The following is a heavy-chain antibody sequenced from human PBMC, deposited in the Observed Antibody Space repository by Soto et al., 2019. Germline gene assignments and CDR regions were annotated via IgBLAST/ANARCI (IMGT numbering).Heavy chain of an antibody. CDR1: GYTFTRSG. D-gene: IGHD5-12*01. V-gene: IGHV1-18*01. CDR2: ISTYNGDT. Sequence: QVQLVHSGAEVKKPGASVKVSCKASGYTFTRSGISWVRQAPGQGLEWMGWISTYNGDTNYAQTFQGRVTMTTDTSTSTVHMEVRSLRSDDTAVYYCAREGVAPYYYYGMDVWGQGTPVTVSS. J-gene: IGHJ6*02. CDR3: AREGVAPYYYYGMDV.